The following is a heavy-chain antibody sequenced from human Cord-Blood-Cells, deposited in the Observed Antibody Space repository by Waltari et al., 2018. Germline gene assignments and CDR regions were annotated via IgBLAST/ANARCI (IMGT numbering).Heavy chain of an antibody. V-gene: IGHV1-69*09. CDR1: GGSFSSSA. CDR2: WIPNIGIA. Sequence: QLQLVQSGAEVKKPGSSVKVSCKSFGGSFSSSAISWVRQAPGQGLEGTGRWIPNIGIARNEQKFQGRVTITVDNSTSSAYMDLRSLRSGETAVYYCAGAGGNVSGGSCYNDWGQGTLVTVSS. J-gene: IGHJ4*02. CDR3: AGAGGNVSGGSCYND. D-gene: IGHD2-15*01.